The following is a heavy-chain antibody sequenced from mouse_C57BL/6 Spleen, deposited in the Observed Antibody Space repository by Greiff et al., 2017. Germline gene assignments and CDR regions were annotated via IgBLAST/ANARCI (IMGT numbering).Heavy chain of an antibody. J-gene: IGHJ2*01. CDR1: GFSLTSYG. CDR2: IWSGGST. Sequence: VQLQQSGPGLVQPSQSLSITCTASGFSLTSYGVHWVRQSPGKGLEWLGVIWSGGSTDYNAAFISRLSISKDNSKNKVFFKKNRLQADDTAIYYCARGNNNCDYVGYWGQGTTLTVSS. CDR3: ARGNNNCDYVGY. D-gene: IGHD2-5*01. V-gene: IGHV2-2*01.